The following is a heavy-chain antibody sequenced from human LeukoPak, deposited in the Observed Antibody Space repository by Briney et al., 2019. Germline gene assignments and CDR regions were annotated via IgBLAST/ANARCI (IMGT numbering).Heavy chain of an antibody. CDR2: IRSKAYGGTT. D-gene: IGHD3-22*01. CDR3: TRPGGTYYYDSSAPGGDY. J-gene: IGHJ4*02. CDR1: GSTFGDYA. V-gene: IGHV3-49*04. Sequence: GGSLRLSCTASGSTFGDYAMSWVRQAPGKGLEWVGFIRSKAYGGTTEYAASVKGRFTISRDDPKSIAYLQMNSLKTEDTAVYYCTRPGGTYYYDSSAPGGDYWGQGTLVTVSS.